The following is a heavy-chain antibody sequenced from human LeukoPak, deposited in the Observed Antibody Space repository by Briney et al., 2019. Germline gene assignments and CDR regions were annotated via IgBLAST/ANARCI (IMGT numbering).Heavy chain of an antibody. J-gene: IGHJ4*02. CDR2: RKQDGSEK. CDR3: ARDTFTDY. Sequence: GGPLRLSCAASGFTVSSNYMSGVRQAPGKGLEWVANRKQDGSEKYCVGSVRGRFTISRDNAKNSLFLQMNSLRAEDTAVYYCARDTFTDYWGQGTLVTVSS. CDR1: GFTVSSNY. V-gene: IGHV3-7*04.